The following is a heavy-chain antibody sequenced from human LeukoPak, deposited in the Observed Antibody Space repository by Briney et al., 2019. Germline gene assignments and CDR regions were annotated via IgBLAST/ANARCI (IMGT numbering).Heavy chain of an antibody. V-gene: IGHV6-1*01. J-gene: IGHJ4*02. D-gene: IGHD1-1*01. CDR1: GDSVSTNSAS. Sequence: SQTLSLTRAISGDSVSTNSASWNWIRQSPSRGLEWLGRTYYRSKWYNEYAVTVKSRIIINPDTSKNQFSLQLNSVTPEDTAVYYCARKAGTGFDYWGQGTLVTVSS. CDR2: TYYRSKWYN. CDR3: ARKAGTGFDY.